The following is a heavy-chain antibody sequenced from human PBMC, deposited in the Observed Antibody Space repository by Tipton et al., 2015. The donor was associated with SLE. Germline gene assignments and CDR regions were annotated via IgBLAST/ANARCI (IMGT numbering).Heavy chain of an antibody. D-gene: IGHD3-22*01. CDR2: VYYSGST. CDR1: GCSISSSSYY. CDR3: ARDHDDSSGYAPFDY. V-gene: IGHV4-39*07. Sequence: TLSLTCTVSGCSISSSSYYWGWTRQPPGEGLEWIGSVYYSGSTYYNPSLKSRVTISVDTSKNQFSLKLSSVPAADTAVYYCARDHDDSSGYAPFDYWGLGTLVTVSS. J-gene: IGHJ4*02.